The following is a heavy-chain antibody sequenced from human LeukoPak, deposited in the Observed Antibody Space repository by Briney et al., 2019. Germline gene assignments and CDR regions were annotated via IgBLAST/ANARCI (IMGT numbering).Heavy chain of an antibody. V-gene: IGHV3-7*05. CDR3: ARDDGAGGAFDI. Sequence: GGSLRLSCAASGFTFSYYWMSWVRQAPGKGLEWVANINQDGSEKYYVDSVKGRFTISRDNAKNSLYLQMNSPRAEDTAVYYCARDDGAGGAFDIWGQGTMVTVSS. CDR2: INQDGSEK. J-gene: IGHJ3*02. CDR1: GFTFSYYW. D-gene: IGHD3-10*01.